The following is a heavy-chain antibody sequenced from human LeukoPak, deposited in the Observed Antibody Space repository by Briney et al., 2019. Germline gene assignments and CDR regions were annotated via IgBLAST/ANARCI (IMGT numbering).Heavy chain of an antibody. CDR1: GGSFSGYY. J-gene: IGHJ3*02. V-gene: IGHV4-34*01. Sequence: SETLSLTCAVYGGSFSGYYWSWIRQPPGKGLEWIGEINHSGSTNYNPSLKSRVTISVDTSKNQFSLKLSSVTAADTAVYYCARTWDRAFDIWGQGTMVTVSS. CDR3: ARTWDRAFDI. CDR2: INHSGST. D-gene: IGHD1-26*01.